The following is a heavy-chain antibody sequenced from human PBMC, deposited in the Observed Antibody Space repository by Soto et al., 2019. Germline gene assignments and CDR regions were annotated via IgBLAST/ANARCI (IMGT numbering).Heavy chain of an antibody. Sequence: QVQLVESGGGVVQPGRSLRLSCVASGFTFSSYARHWVRQVPGKGLEWLAVMSFDGSSDFYMDSVKGRFTISRDNSTNSLYLQIGSRREEDTALSFCARDATRRMVRGVSYLNWFDTWGQGTQLIVSS. CDR2: MSFDGSSD. D-gene: IGHD3-10*01. V-gene: IGHV3-30-3*01. CDR1: GFTFSSYA. CDR3: ARDATRRMVRGVSYLNWFDT. J-gene: IGHJ5*02.